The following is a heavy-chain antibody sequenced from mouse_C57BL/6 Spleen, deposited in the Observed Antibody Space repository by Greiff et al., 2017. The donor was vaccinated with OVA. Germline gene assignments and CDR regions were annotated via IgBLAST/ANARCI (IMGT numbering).Heavy chain of an antibody. CDR2: IDPNSGGT. J-gene: IGHJ1*03. CDR3: ARNKPTVVATGLDV. V-gene: IGHV1-72*01. CDR1: GYTFTSYW. Sequence: QVQLKQPGAELVKPGASVKLSCKASGYTFTSYWMHWVKQRPGRGLEWIGRIDPNSGGTKYNEKFKSKATLTVDKPSSTAYMQLSSLTSEDSAVYYCARNKPTVVATGLDVWGTGTTVTVSS. D-gene: IGHD1-1*01.